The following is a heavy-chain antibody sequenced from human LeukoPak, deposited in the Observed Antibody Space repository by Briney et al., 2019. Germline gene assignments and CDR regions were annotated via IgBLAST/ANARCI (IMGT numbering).Heavy chain of an antibody. CDR1: GGSISSYY. CDR2: IYYSGST. CDR3: ARAPYFFDTSGSRYYFDY. J-gene: IGHJ4*02. V-gene: IGHV4-59*12. D-gene: IGHD3-22*01. Sequence: SETLSLTCTVSGGSISSYYWSWIRQPPGKGLEWIGYIYYSGSTNYNPSLKSRVTISVDTSKNQFSLNLSSVTAADTAVYYCARAPYFFDTSGSRYYFDYWGQGALVTVSS.